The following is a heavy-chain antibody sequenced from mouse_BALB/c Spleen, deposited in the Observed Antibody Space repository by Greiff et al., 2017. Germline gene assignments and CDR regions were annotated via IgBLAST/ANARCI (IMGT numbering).Heavy chain of an antibody. Sequence: EVQVVESGGGLVQPGGSLRLSCATSGFTFTDYYMSWVRQPPGKALEWLGFIRNKANGYTTEYSASVKGRFTISRDNSQSILYLQMNTLRAEDSATYYCARDTYYEYGGFAYWGQGTLVTVSA. V-gene: IGHV7-3*02. CDR2: IRNKANGYTT. D-gene: IGHD2-4*01. J-gene: IGHJ3*01. CDR1: GFTFTDYY. CDR3: ARDTYYEYGGFAY.